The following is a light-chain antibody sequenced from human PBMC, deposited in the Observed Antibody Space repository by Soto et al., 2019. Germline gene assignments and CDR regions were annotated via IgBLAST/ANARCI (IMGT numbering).Light chain of an antibody. J-gene: IGKJ2*01. V-gene: IGKV3-20*01. CDR2: GAS. CDR1: QSVGSSY. CDR3: QQYSSAPFT. Sequence: EIVLTQSPGTLSLSQGERVTLSCRASQSVGSSYLNWYQQKPGQAPRLLIYGASSRATGIPDRFSGSASGTDFTLTISRLEPEDVAVYYCQQYSSAPFTFGQGTKLEIK.